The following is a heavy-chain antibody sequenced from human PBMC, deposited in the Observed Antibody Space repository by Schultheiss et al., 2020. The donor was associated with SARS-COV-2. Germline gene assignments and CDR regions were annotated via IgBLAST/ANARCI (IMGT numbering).Heavy chain of an antibody. CDR3: TGGYDFWSGYRFDY. CDR2: ISYDGSNK. J-gene: IGHJ4*02. D-gene: IGHD3-3*01. V-gene: IGHV3-30*01. CDR1: GFTFSSYA. Sequence: GESLKISCAASGFTFSSYAMHWVRQAPGKGLEWVAVISYDGSNKYYADSVKGRFTISRDNSKNTLYLQMNSLRAEDTAVYYCTGGYDFWSGYRFDYWGQGTLVTVSS.